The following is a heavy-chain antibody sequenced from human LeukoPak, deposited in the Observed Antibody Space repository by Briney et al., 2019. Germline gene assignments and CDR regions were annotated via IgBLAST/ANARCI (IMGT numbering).Heavy chain of an antibody. V-gene: IGHV3-13*01. J-gene: IGHJ4*02. D-gene: IGHD2-8*02. CDR1: GFTFTTYD. CDR2: IGTTGDT. Sequence: GGSLRLSCAASGFTFTTYDMHWVRQATGKGLEWVSAIGTTGDTYYPGSVKGRFTISRENAKNSLYLQMNSLRAGDTAVYYCAKDQSSGGVFDYWGQGTLVTVSS. CDR3: AKDQSSGGVFDY.